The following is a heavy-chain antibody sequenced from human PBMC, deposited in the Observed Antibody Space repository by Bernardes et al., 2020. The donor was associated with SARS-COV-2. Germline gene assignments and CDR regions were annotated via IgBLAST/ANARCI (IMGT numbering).Heavy chain of an antibody. J-gene: IGHJ4*02. D-gene: IGHD1-26*01. V-gene: IGHV3-74*01. CDR2: INGDGTSI. Sequence: GGSLRLSCEASGLTFSSYWMHWVRQVPGKGLVWVSRINGDGTSITYADSVKGRFTISRDNAKNTVYLEMNSLRPEDTGVYYCARGSGNYYFDYWGQGTLVTVSS. CDR3: ARGSGNYYFDY. CDR1: GLTFSSYW.